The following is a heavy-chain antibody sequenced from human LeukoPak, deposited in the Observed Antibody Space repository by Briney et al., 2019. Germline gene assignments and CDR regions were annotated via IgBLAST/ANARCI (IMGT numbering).Heavy chain of an antibody. J-gene: IGHJ4*02. D-gene: IGHD6-19*01. Sequence: GGSLRLSCAASGFTFSSYAMHWVRQAPGKGLEWVAVISYDGSNKYYADSVKGRFTISRDNSMNTLYLQMNSLRAEDTAVYYCARGNSSGWYYFDYWGQGTLVTVSS. CDR1: GFTFSSYA. CDR2: ISYDGSNK. V-gene: IGHV3-30*04. CDR3: ARGNSSGWYYFDY.